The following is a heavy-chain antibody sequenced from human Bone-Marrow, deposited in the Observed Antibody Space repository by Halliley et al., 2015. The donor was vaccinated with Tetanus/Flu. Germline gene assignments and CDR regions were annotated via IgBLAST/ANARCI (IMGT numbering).Heavy chain of an antibody. V-gene: IGHV4-59*01. J-gene: IGHJ4*02. CDR2: INYSGGT. CDR3: ARGVGSYFDR. D-gene: IGHD3-16*01. Sequence: GLEWIGSINYSGGTNHTPPLNSRVTISRDTSKNQFSLKLSSVTAADTAMYFCARGVGSYFDRWGQGTLVTASS.